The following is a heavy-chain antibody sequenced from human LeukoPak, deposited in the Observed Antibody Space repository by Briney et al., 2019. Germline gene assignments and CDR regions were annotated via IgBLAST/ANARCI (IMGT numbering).Heavy chain of an antibody. V-gene: IGHV3-23*01. J-gene: IGHJ3*02. D-gene: IGHD3-22*01. CDR3: AKPQSSGYPHDGFDI. CDR2: ISGSGGIT. Sequence: GGSLRLSCAASGFTFSTDAMSWVRQAPETGLQWVSAISGSGGITYYADSVKGRFPISRDNSKNTLYLQMNSLRAEDTALYYCAKPQSSGYPHDGFDIWGQGTLVTVSS. CDR1: GFTFSTDA.